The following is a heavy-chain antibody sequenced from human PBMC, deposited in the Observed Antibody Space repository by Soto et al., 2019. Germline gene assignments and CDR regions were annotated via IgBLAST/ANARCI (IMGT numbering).Heavy chain of an antibody. CDR2: IYYSGST. D-gene: IGHD2-21*02. V-gene: IGHV4-59*08. CDR3: ARLNCGGDCPTGWFDP. Sequence: SETLSLTCTVSGGSISSYYWSWIRQPPGKGPEWIGYIYYSGSTNYNPSLKSRVTISVDTSKNQFSLKLSSVTAADTAVCYCARLNCGGDCPTGWFDPWGQGTLVTVSS. J-gene: IGHJ5*02. CDR1: GGSISSYY.